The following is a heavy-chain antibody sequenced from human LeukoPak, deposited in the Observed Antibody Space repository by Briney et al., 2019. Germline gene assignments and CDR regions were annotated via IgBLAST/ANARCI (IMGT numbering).Heavy chain of an antibody. Sequence: GGSLRLSRAASGFTFDDYAMHWVRQVPGKGLEWVSGISWNSGSIGYADSVKGRFTISRDNAKNSVYLQMNSLRGEDTALYFCAKDSLSVRRWLQISDGRYFDYWGQGTLVTVSS. CDR3: AKDSLSVRRWLQISDGRYFDY. D-gene: IGHD5-24*01. CDR1: GFTFDDYA. V-gene: IGHV3-9*01. J-gene: IGHJ4*02. CDR2: ISWNSGSI.